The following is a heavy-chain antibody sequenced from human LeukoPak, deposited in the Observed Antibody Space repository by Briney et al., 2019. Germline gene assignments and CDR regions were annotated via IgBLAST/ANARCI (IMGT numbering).Heavy chain of an antibody. D-gene: IGHD6-13*01. CDR3: ARVRYSSSWYVSRIRPRITIIDY. CDR2: IYYSGST. CDR1: GGSISSSSYY. V-gene: IGHV4-39*01. Sequence: SETLSLTCTVSGGSISSSSYYWGWIRQPPGKGLEWIGSIYYSGSTYYNPSLKSRVTISVDTSKNQFSLKLSSVTAADTAVYYCARVRYSSSWYVSRIRPRITIIDYWGQGTLVTVSS. J-gene: IGHJ4*02.